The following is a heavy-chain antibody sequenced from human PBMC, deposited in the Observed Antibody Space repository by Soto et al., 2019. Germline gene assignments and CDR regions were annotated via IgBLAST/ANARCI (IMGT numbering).Heavy chain of an antibody. D-gene: IGHD2-15*01. CDR2: ISAYNGNT. CDR1: GYTFTSYG. V-gene: IGHV1-18*01. CDR3: AIGYCRGGSCTRGYFFDY. Sequence: ASVKVSCKASGYTFTSYGISWVRQAPGQGLEWMGWISAYNGNTNYAQKLQGRVTMTTDTSTSTAYMELRSLRSDDTAVYFCAIGYCRGGSCTRGYFFDYWGQGTLVTVSS. J-gene: IGHJ4*02.